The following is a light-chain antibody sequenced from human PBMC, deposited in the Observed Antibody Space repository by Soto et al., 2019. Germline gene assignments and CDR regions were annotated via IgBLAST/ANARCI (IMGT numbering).Light chain of an antibody. CDR2: SNN. CDR3: AAWDDSRVV. J-gene: IGLJ2*01. CDR1: SSNIGSNT. V-gene: IGLV1-44*01. Sequence: QSVLTQPTSASGTPGQRVTISCSGSSSNIGSNTVNWYQQLPGTAPKLLIYSNNQRPSGVPDRFSGSKSGTSASLAISGLQSEDEADYYCAAWDDSRVVFGGGTKVTVL.